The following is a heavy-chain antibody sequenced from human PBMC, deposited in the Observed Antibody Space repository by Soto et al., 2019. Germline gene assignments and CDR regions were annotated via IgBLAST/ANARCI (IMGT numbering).Heavy chain of an antibody. Sequence: TSETLSLTCSVSGGSISSGDQYWTWIRHRPGEGLEWFGYINHRGSLYYNPSLKSRVSMSVDTSKNQFSLNLSSVTAADTAVYYCARELPQRQGRNMDVWGQGTTVTVSS. CDR1: GGSISSGDQY. CDR3: ARELPQRQGRNMDV. V-gene: IGHV4-31*03. J-gene: IGHJ6*02. D-gene: IGHD1-1*01. CDR2: INHRGSL.